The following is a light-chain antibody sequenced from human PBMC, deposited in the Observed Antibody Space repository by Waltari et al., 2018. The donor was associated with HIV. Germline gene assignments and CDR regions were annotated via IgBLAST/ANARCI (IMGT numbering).Light chain of an antibody. CDR1: SVNIPSAS. CDR3: LSYDGVNQV. V-gene: IGLV6-57*01. Sequence: NFILPQPHSVSGSPGKTVTISCTRTSVNIPSASVQCYQLRPDNSPRNVIYENKQRRAGVPDRFSGSIDRSTNSASLTISGLMAEDEADYYCLSYDGVNQVFGGGTKLTVL. J-gene: IGLJ3*02. CDR2: ENK.